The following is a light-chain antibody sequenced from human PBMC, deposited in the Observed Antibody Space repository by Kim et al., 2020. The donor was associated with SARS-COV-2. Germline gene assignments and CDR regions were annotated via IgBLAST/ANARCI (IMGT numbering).Light chain of an antibody. CDR3: QQYYSTPTWT. Sequence: DIVMTQSPDSLAVSLGERATINCKSSQSVLYSSNNKNYLAWYQQKPGQPPKLLIYWASTRESGVPDRFSGSGSGTDFTLTISSLQAEDVAVYYCQQYYSTPTWTLAKGPRWIAN. CDR2: WAS. V-gene: IGKV4-1*01. CDR1: QSVLYSSNNKNY. J-gene: IGKJ1*01.